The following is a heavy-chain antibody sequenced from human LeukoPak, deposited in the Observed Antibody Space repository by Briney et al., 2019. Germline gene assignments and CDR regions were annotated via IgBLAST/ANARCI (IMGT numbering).Heavy chain of an antibody. Sequence: SETLSLTCAVYGGSFSGNFWSWIRQPPGKGLEWIGEINYRGSTKYNPSLKSRVTISVDTSKNQFSLNLNSVTAADTAVYYCARGGRDSPLRYWGQGTMVTVSS. J-gene: IGHJ4*02. D-gene: IGHD5-24*01. CDR3: ARGGRDSPLRY. CDR1: GGSFSGNF. CDR2: INYRGST. V-gene: IGHV4-34*01.